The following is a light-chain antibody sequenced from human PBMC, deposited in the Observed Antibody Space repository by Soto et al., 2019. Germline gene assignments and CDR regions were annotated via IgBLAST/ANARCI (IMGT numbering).Light chain of an antibody. CDR2: GAS. CDR3: QQYGNT. CDR1: QSVSSSY. Sequence: EIVLTQSPATLSVSPGERATLSCRASQSVSSSYLAWYQQKPGQAPRLLIYGASSRATGIPDRFSGSGSGTDFTLTISRLEPEDFAVYYCQQYGNTFGQGTRLEIK. V-gene: IGKV3-20*01. J-gene: IGKJ5*01.